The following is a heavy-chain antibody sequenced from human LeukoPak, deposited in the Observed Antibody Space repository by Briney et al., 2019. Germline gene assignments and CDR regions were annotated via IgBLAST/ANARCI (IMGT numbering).Heavy chain of an antibody. CDR3: ARDLGYCSSTSCSTRGMDV. D-gene: IGHD2-2*01. V-gene: IGHV3-33*01. Sequence: GGSLRLSCAASGFTFSNYGMHWVRQAPGKGPECVAVIWYDGSNKYYADSVKGRFTISRDNSKNTLYLQMNSLRAEDTAVYYCARDLGYCSSTSCSTRGMDVWGQGTTVTVSS. CDR2: IWYDGSNK. J-gene: IGHJ6*02. CDR1: GFTFSNYG.